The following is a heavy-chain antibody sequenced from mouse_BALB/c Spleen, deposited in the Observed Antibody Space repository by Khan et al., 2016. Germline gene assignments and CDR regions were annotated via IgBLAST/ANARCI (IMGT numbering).Heavy chain of an antibody. D-gene: IGHD1-1*02. CDR2: IRLKSNNYAT. Sequence: EVKLEESGGGLVQPGGSMKLSCVASGFTFSNYWMNWVRQSPEKGLEWVAEIRLKSNNYATHYAESVKGRFTISRDDSKSSVYLQMNNLRAEDTGIYYCTRGGWEYFDVWGAGTTVTVSS. CDR3: TRGGWEYFDV. J-gene: IGHJ1*01. V-gene: IGHV6-6*02. CDR1: GFTFSNYW.